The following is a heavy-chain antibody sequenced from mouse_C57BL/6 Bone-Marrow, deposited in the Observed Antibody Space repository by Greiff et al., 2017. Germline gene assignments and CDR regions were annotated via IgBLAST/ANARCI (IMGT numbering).Heavy chain of an antibody. CDR2: ISSGGSYT. Sequence: EVQGVESGGDLVKPGGSLKLSCAASGFTFSSYGMSWVRQTPDKRLEWVATISSGGSYTYYPDSVKGRFTISRDNAKNTLYLQMSSLKSEDTAMYYCARHGNYGFYAMDYWGQGTSVTVSS. CDR1: GFTFSSYG. D-gene: IGHD2-1*01. J-gene: IGHJ4*01. V-gene: IGHV5-6*01. CDR3: ARHGNYGFYAMDY.